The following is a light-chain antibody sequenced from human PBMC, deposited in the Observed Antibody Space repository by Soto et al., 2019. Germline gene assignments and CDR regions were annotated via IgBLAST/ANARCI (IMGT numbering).Light chain of an antibody. CDR2: SDN. Sequence: QSVLTQPPSTSGTPGQRVTISCSGDSSNIARNSVYWYQQVPGMAPTLLIYSDNQRPSGVPARFSGSKSGTSASLSISGPRSEEESDYCSAASDEQVLEYVFGAEIDVTV. J-gene: IGLJ1*01. CDR3: AASDEQVLEYV. V-gene: IGLV1-47*02. CDR1: SSNIARNS.